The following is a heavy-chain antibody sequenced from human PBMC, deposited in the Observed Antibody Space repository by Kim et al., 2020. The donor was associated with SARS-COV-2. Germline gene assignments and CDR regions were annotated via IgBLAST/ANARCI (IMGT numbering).Heavy chain of an antibody. CDR2: INHSGST. V-gene: IGHV4-34*01. CDR3: ARGHYYYGMDV. Sequence: SETLSLTCAVYGGSFSGYYWSWIRQPPGKGLEWIGEINHSGSTNYNPSLKSRVTISVDTSKNQFSLKLSSVNAADTAVYYCARGHYYYGMDVWGQGTTVT. CDR1: GGSFSGYY. J-gene: IGHJ6*02.